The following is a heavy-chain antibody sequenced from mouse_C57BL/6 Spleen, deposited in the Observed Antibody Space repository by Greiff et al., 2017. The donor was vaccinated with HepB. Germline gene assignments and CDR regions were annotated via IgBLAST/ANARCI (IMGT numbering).Heavy chain of an antibody. CDR1: GYTFTDYY. V-gene: IGHV1-19*01. CDR2: INPYNGGT. J-gene: IGHJ4*01. D-gene: IGHD1-1*01. Sequence: VQLQQSGPVLVKPGASVKMSCKASGYTFTDYYMNWVKQSHGKSLEWIGVINPYNGGTSYNQKFKGKATLTVDKSSSTAYMELNSLTSEDSAVYYCERRKYYGSSYYAMDYWGQGTSVTVSS. CDR3: ERRKYYGSSYYAMDY.